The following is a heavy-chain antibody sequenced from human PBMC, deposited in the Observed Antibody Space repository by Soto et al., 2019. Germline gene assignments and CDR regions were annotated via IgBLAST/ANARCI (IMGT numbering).Heavy chain of an antibody. Sequence: SETLSLTCTVSGGSISSYYWSWIRQPPGKGLEWIGYIYYSGSTNYNPSLKSRVTISVDTSKNQFSLKLSSVTAADTAVYYCARLGYCSGGSCSPYFDYWGQGTLVTVSS. J-gene: IGHJ4*02. CDR2: IYYSGST. CDR3: ARLGYCSGGSCSPYFDY. V-gene: IGHV4-59*08. CDR1: GGSISSYY. D-gene: IGHD2-15*01.